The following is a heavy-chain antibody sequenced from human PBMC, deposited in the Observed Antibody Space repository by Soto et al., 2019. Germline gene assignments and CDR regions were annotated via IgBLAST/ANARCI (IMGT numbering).Heavy chain of an antibody. CDR2: ISGSGGNT. D-gene: IGHD3-10*01. J-gene: IGHJ6*03. CDR3: AKTSGDYYYYYMDV. Sequence: PGGSLRLSCAASGFIFSSYAMSWVRQAPGKGLEWVSAISGSGGNTYYADSVKGRFTISRDNSKNTLYLQMNSLRAEDTAEYYCAKTSGDYYYYYMDVWGKGSTVTVSS. V-gene: IGHV3-23*01. CDR1: GFIFSSYA.